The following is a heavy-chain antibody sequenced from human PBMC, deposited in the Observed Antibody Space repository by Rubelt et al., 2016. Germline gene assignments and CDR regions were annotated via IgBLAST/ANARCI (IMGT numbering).Heavy chain of an antibody. V-gene: IGHV3-11*01. Sequence: GFIFSDFYLSWIRQAPGKGLEWLSYISFDGDITFYAASVKGRFSVSRDNANNSLYLQMNSLRAEDTAMYYCARDLYSTSWYPASFDSWGQGTLVTVSS. D-gene: IGHD6-13*01. CDR3: ARDLYSTSWYPASFDS. J-gene: IGHJ4*02. CDR2: ISFDGDIT. CDR1: GFIFSDFY.